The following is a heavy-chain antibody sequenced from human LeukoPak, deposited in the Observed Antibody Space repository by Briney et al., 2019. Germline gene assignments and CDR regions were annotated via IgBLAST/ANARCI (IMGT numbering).Heavy chain of an antibody. V-gene: IGHV4-59*01. D-gene: IGHD1-26*01. CDR3: ARETRLHSGSYSNDAFDI. CDR1: GGSISSYY. J-gene: IGHJ3*02. Sequence: SETLSLTCTVSGGSISSYYWSWIRQPPGKGLEWIGYISYSGSTDYNPSLKSRVTISLDTSKNQFSLWLSSVTAADTAVYYCARETRLHSGSYSNDAFDIWGQGTMVTVSS. CDR2: ISYSGST.